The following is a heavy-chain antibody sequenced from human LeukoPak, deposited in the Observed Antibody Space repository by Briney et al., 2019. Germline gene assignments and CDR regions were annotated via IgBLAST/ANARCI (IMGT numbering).Heavy chain of an antibody. Sequence: PRGSLRLSCAASGFTFSNYAMTWVRQAPGKGREWVSGISASGGATYYADSVKGRFTISRDNSKNTVYLQMNSLRVEDTAIYYCAKDLSSGGSCCNYWGRGTQVTVSS. CDR2: ISASGGAT. V-gene: IGHV3-23*01. CDR1: GFTFSNYA. CDR3: AKDLSSGGSCCNY. J-gene: IGHJ4*02. D-gene: IGHD2-15*01.